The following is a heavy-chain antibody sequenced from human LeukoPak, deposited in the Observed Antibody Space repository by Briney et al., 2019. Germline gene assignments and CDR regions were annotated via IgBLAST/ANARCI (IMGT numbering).Heavy chain of an antibody. J-gene: IGHJ4*02. CDR2: MKEDGKQK. V-gene: IGHV3-7*04. D-gene: IGHD3-22*01. Sequence: TGGSLRLPCAASGFTFSSNWMTWVRQIPGRGLECVANMKEDGKQKYYVESVEGRFNISRHKAENSLFLQMTSRRADDTAVYYCARGGLYYIYWGQGTLVTVSS. CDR3: ARGGLYYIY. CDR1: GFTFSSNW.